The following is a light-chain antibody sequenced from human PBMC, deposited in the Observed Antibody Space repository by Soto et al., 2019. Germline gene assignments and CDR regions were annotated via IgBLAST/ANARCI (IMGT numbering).Light chain of an antibody. CDR3: CSYAGSSTLNYV. J-gene: IGLJ1*01. CDR1: SSDVGSYNL. V-gene: IGLV2-23*01. CDR2: EGS. Sequence: QSVLTQPASVSGSPGQSITISCTGTSSDVGSYNLVSWYQQHPGKAPKLMIYEGSKRPSGVSNRFSGSKSSNTASLTISGLQAEDEADYYCCSYAGSSTLNYVFGTGTKVTVL.